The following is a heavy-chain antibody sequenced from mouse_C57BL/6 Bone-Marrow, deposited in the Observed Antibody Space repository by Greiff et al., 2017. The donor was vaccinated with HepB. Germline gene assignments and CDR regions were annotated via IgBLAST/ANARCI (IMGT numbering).Heavy chain of an antibody. CDR1: GYTFTSYG. V-gene: IGHV1-81*01. CDR2: IYPRSGNT. CDR3: ARNGSIYYAMDY. J-gene: IGHJ4*01. Sequence: QVQLQQSGAELARPGASVKLSCKASGYTFTSYGISWVKQRTGQGLEWIGEIYPRSGNTYYNEKFKGKATLTADKSYSTAYMELRSLTSEDSAVYFWARNGSIYYAMDYWGQGTSVTVSS. D-gene: IGHD2-10*02.